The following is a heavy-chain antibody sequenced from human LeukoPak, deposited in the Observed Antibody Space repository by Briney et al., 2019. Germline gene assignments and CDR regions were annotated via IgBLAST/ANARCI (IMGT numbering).Heavy chain of an antibody. CDR1: GGSISSYY. J-gene: IGHJ6*03. CDR2: IYYSGST. D-gene: IGHD2-2*01. Sequence: SETLSLTCTVSGGSISSYYWSWIRQPPGKGLEWIGYIYYSGSTNYNPSLKSRVTISVDTSKNQFSLKLSSVTAADTAVYYCARVGSTSYYYFYYMDVWGKGTTVTVSS. CDR3: ARVGSTSYYYFYYMDV. V-gene: IGHV4-59*01.